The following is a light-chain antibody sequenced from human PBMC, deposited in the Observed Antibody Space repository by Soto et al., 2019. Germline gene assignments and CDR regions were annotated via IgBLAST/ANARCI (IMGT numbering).Light chain of an antibody. CDR1: GGDVGAYNY. Sequence: QSVLTQPASVSGSPGQSITISCAGTGGDVGAYNYVSWYQQHPGKAPKLMIYEVFRRPSGISNRFSGSKSGNTASLTISTLQAEDEAEYYCSSYTTSSTVVFGGGTQLTGL. V-gene: IGLV2-14*01. CDR2: EVF. CDR3: SSYTTSSTVV. J-gene: IGLJ3*02.